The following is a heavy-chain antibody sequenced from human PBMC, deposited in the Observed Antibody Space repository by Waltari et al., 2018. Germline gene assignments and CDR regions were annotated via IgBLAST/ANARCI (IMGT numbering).Heavy chain of an antibody. V-gene: IGHV3-72*01. D-gene: IGHD3-10*01. Sequence: EVQLVESGGGLVKPGGSLRLSCAASGGTLTDHYINWVRQAPGKGLEWLGRTRNKANSFVTDYAASVKGRISISRDDSSTSVYLEMTNLKTEDTAMYFCAGGWFGSGHFDYWGQGTLVTVSS. J-gene: IGHJ4*02. CDR3: AGGWFGSGHFDY. CDR1: GGTLTDHY. CDR2: TRNKANSFVT.